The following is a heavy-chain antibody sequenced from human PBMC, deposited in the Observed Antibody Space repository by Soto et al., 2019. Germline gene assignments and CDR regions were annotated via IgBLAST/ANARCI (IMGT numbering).Heavy chain of an antibody. D-gene: IGHD6-13*01. CDR2: ISYDGSNK. J-gene: IGHJ4*02. Sequence: GGSLRLSCAASGFTFSSYAMHWVRQAPGKGLEWVAVISYDGSNKYYADSVKGRFTISRDNSKNTLYLQMNSLRAEDTAVYYCAKVDSIAAAGYFDYWGQGTLVTVSS. CDR1: GFTFSSYA. CDR3: AKVDSIAAAGYFDY. V-gene: IGHV3-30*04.